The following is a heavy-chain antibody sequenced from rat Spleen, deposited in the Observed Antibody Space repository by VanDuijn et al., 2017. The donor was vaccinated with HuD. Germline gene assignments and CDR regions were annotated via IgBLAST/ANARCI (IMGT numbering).Heavy chain of an antibody. V-gene: IGHV5-62*01. CDR1: GFTFSSYG. CDR3: AREGYGYTYGFAY. J-gene: IGHJ3*01. CDR2: ISSSSGT. D-gene: IGHD1-9*01. Sequence: AVQLVESGGGLVQPGKSLKLSCSASGFTFSSYGMHWIRQAPGKGLDWVAYISSSSGTVYADAVKERFTISRDNAKNTLYLQLNSLKSEDTAIYYCAREGYGYTYGFAYWGQGTLVTVSS.